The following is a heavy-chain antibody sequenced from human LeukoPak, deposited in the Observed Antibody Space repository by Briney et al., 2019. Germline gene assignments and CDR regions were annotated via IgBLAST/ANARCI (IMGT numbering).Heavy chain of an antibody. V-gene: IGHV3-48*01. J-gene: IGHJ4*02. CDR1: GFTFSSYS. CDR3: ASLRDYGDYDAEHDY. D-gene: IGHD4-17*01. CDR2: ISSSRSTI. Sequence: GGSLRLSCAASGFTFSSYSMNWVRQAPGKGLEWVPYISSSRSTIYYADSVKGRFTISRDNAKNSLYLQMNSLRAEDTAVYYCASLRDYGDYDAEHDYWGQGTLVTVSS.